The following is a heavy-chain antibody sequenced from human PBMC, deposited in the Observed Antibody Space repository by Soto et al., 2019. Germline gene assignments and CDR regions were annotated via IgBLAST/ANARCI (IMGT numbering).Heavy chain of an antibody. CDR2: ITWNGADT. CDR3: AKDYYDSSGYPTGLFDY. D-gene: IGHD3-22*01. Sequence: GGSLRLSCAAPGFNFFDYTMHWVRQVPGRGLEWVSLITWNGADTYYADSVKGRFTISRDNSKNTLYLQMNSLRAEDTAVYYCAKDYYDSSGYPTGLFDYWGQGTLVTVSS. V-gene: IGHV3-43*01. J-gene: IGHJ4*02. CDR1: GFNFFDYT.